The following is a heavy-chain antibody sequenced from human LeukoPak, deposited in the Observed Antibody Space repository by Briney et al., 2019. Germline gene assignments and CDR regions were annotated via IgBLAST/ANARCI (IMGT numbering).Heavy chain of an antibody. V-gene: IGHV4-34*01. D-gene: IGHD3-10*01. CDR3: ARAPPRYGSGSYYRNWFDP. CDR2: FNHSGST. Sequence: SETLSPTCAVYGEPFSRYYWSWIRQPPFHGLALIGEFNHSGSTNYNPSLKSRVTISVDTSKNQFSLKLSSVTAADKAVYYCARAPPRYGSGSYYRNWFDPWGQGTLVTVSS. CDR1: GEPFSRYY. J-gene: IGHJ5*02.